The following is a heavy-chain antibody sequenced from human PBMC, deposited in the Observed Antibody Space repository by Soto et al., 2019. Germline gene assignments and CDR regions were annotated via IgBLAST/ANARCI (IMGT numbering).Heavy chain of an antibody. CDR2: ISGSGGST. CDR1: GFTFSSYA. Sequence: GGSLRLSCAASGFTFSSYAMSWVRQAPGKGLEWVSAISGSGGSTYYADSVKGRFTISRDNSKNTLYLQMNSLRAEDTAVYYCAKRLVTYTVIAVAGTFDYWGQGTLVTVSS. J-gene: IGHJ4*02. D-gene: IGHD6-19*01. V-gene: IGHV3-23*01. CDR3: AKRLVTYTVIAVAGTFDY.